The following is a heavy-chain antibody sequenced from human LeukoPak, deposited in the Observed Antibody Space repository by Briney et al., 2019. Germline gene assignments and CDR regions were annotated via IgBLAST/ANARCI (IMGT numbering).Heavy chain of an antibody. CDR2: IYYSGST. V-gene: IGHV4-39*01. Sequence: SETLSLTCTVSGGSISSSSYYWGWIRQPPGKGLEWIGSIYYSGSTYYNPSLNSRVTISVDTSKNQFSLKLSSVTAADTAVYYCARILTGSSGYNSGFVSKRQIDYWGQGTLVTVSS. J-gene: IGHJ4*02. CDR3: ARILTGSSGYNSGFVSKRQIDY. D-gene: IGHD3-22*01. CDR1: GGSISSSSYY.